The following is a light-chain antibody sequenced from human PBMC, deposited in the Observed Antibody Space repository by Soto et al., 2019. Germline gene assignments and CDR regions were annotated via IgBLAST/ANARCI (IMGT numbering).Light chain of an antibody. V-gene: IGKV3-20*01. CDR3: QQYGRSPGLFT. CDR2: GTS. Sequence: DIVLTQSPGTLSLSPGDRATLSCRASQSDGSNYLAWYQQKPGQAPRLLIYGTSSRAAGIPDRFTGSGSGTDFTLTISRLEPEDFAVYYCQQYGRSPGLFTFGPGTKVDIK. J-gene: IGKJ3*01. CDR1: QSDGSNY.